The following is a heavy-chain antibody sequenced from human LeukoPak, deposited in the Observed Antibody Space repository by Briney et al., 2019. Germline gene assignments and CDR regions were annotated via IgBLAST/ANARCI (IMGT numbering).Heavy chain of an antibody. CDR3: ARDRRRLRGQNGDGDAFDI. Sequence: GGSLRLSCAASGFSVGGNYISWVRQAPGKGLEWVSIFYIDGRAFHAASVKGRFTMSRDNSKNSVDLQMNSLRAEDTAVYFCARDRRRLRGQNGDGDAFDIWGQGTRVTVSS. CDR1: GFSVGGNY. J-gene: IGHJ3*02. CDR2: FYIDGRA. V-gene: IGHV3-53*01. D-gene: IGHD2-8*01.